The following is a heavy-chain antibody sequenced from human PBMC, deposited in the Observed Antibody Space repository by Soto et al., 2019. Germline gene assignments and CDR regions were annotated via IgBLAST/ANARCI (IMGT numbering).Heavy chain of an antibody. CDR3: ARDRLMATAGTARHYFGLDV. J-gene: IGHJ6*02. D-gene: IGHD5-18*01. CDR1: GGSIRSGGYY. Sequence: SETLSLTCTVSGGSIRSGGYYCSWVRQSPRRGLEWIGNIYYSGSTYYNPSLKSRLTISVDTSKNQFSLNLSSVTAADTAVYYCARDRLMATAGTARHYFGLDVWGEGTTVTVS. V-gene: IGHV4-31*03. CDR2: IYYSGST.